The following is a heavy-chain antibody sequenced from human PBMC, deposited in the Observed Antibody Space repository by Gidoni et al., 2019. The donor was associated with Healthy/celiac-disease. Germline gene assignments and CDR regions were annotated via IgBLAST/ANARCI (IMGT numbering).Heavy chain of an antibody. D-gene: IGHD4-17*01. J-gene: IGHJ5*02. Sequence: QLVQSGAEVTKPGASVKVPCKASGYTFTSYGISWVRQAPGQGLEWMGWISAYNGNTNYAQKLQGRVTMTTDTSTSTANMELRSLRSDGTAVYDCARDRPHYGGNSKNWFDPWGQGTLVTVSS. V-gene: IGHV1-18*01. CDR3: ARDRPHYGGNSKNWFDP. CDR1: GYTFTSYG. CDR2: ISAYNGNT.